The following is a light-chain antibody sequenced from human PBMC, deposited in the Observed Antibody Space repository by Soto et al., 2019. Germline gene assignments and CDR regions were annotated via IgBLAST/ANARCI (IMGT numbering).Light chain of an antibody. CDR2: AAS. J-gene: IGKJ1*01. V-gene: IGKV3-20*01. Sequence: EIVLTQSPDVLSLSPGERATLSCRASQSVSSNYLAWYQRKPGQAPRLLIYAASSRATGIPDRFSGGGSGTDFTLTISRLEPEDFAVYYCQQYGSSPGTFGQGTKVDIK. CDR1: QSVSSNY. CDR3: QQYGSSPGT.